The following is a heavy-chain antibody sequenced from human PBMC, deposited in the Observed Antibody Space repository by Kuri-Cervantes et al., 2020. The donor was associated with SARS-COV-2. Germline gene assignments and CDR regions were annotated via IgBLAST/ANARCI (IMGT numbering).Heavy chain of an antibody. Sequence: ASVKVSCKASGYTFTSYDINWVRQATGQGLEWMGWINPNSGGTNYAQKFQGRVTMTRDTSISTAYMELSRLRSDDTAVYYCARDMTTVTQGGYWGQGTLVTVSS. J-gene: IGHJ4*02. V-gene: IGHV1-2*02. CDR1: GYTFTSYD. D-gene: IGHD4-17*01. CDR3: ARDMTTVTQGGY. CDR2: INPNSGGT.